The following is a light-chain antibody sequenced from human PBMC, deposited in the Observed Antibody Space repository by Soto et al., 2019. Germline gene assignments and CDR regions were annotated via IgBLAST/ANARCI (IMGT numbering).Light chain of an antibody. V-gene: IGKV3-15*01. CDR3: QQYHKWPPFT. Sequence: EIVMTQSPATLSMSPGERVSISCRASQTVSNNLAWYQQKPGQAPRLLIYGASTRAIGVAARFSGSGSGTEFTLKITSLQSEDFAVYYCQQYHKWPPFTFGGGTVVEIK. CDR1: QTVSNN. CDR2: GAS. J-gene: IGKJ4*01.